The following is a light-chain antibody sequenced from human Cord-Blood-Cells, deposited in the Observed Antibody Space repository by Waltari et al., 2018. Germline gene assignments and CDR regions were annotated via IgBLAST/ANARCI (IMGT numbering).Light chain of an antibody. Sequence: DIVMTQSPESLAVSLVSRATINCKSSQSVFYSSNNKNYLALYQQKPGQPPKLLIYWVSTRVSEVPDRFSGSGSGTYFTLTISSLLAEDVAVYYCQQYYSTPPWTFGQGTK. CDR1: QSVFYSSNNKNY. CDR2: WVS. J-gene: IGKJ1*01. V-gene: IGKV4-1*01. CDR3: QQYYSTPPWT.